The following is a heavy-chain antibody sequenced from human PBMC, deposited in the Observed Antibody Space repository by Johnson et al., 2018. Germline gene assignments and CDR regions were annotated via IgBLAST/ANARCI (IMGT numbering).Heavy chain of an antibody. J-gene: IGHJ6*03. CDR1: GFTFSSYG. D-gene: IGHD6-13*01. CDR2: ISYDGSNK. Sequence: QVQLVQSGGGVVQPGRSLRLSCAASGFTFSSYGMHWVRQAPGKGLEWVAVISYDGSNKYYADSVKGRFTISRDNSKNTLYLQMNSLRAEDTAVYYCAKETERGYSSSWYWKYYMDVWGKGTTVTVSS. CDR3: AKETERGYSSSWYWKYYMDV. V-gene: IGHV3-30*18.